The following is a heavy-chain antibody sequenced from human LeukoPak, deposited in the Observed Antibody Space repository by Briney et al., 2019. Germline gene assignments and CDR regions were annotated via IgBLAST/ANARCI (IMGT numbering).Heavy chain of an antibody. Sequence: GGSLRLSCAASGFTFSSYDMHWVRQATGKGLEWVSAIGSAGDKYYPGSVKGRFTISRENAKNSLYLQMNSLRAGDTAVYYCARASQEVPYDMDVWGQGTTVTVSS. CDR3: ARASQEVPYDMDV. CDR1: GFTFSSYD. CDR2: IGSAGDK. J-gene: IGHJ6*02. V-gene: IGHV3-13*01.